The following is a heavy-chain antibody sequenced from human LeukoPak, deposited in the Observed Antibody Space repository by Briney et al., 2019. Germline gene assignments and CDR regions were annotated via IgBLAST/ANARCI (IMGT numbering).Heavy chain of an antibody. V-gene: IGHV3-30*02. J-gene: IGHJ3*02. CDR3: ARDPSGAGSPNDAFDI. CDR1: GFTFSNYG. D-gene: IGHD3-10*01. CDR2: ISFDGSQK. Sequence: GGSLRLSCAASGFTFSNYGTHWVRQAPGKGLEWVALISFDGSQKYYADSVKGRFTISRDNSKSTVYLQMNSLRVEDAAVYYCARDPSGAGSPNDAFDIWGQGTMVTVSS.